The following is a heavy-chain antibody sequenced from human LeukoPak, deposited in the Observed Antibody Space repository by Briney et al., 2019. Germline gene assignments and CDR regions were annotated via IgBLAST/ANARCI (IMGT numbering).Heavy chain of an antibody. CDR3: ASHAIAAAGTIDY. D-gene: IGHD6-13*01. CDR1: GGSISSGGYY. V-gene: IGHV4-30-2*01. Sequence: SQTLSLTCTVSGGSISSGGYYWSWIRQPPGKGLEWIGYIYHSGSTYYNPSLKSRVTISVDRSKNQFSLKLSSVTAADTAVYYCASHAIAAAGTIDYWGQGTLVTVSS. CDR2: IYHSGST. J-gene: IGHJ4*02.